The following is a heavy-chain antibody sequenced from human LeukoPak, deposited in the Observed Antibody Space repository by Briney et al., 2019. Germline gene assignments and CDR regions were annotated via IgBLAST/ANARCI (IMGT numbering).Heavy chain of an antibody. CDR3: AKDLLPFNILATIPDAFDI. J-gene: IGHJ3*02. CDR1: GFTFSSYA. CDR2: ISGSGGST. Sequence: QPGRSLRLSCAASGFTFSSYAMSWVRQAPGKGLEWVSAISGSGGSTYYADSVKGRFTISRDNSKNTLYLQMNSLRAEDTAVYYCAKDLLPFNILATIPDAFDIWGQGTMVTVSS. V-gene: IGHV3-23*01. D-gene: IGHD5-12*01.